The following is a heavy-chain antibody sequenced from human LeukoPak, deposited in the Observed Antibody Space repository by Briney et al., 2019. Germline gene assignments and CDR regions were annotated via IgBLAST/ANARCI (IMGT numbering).Heavy chain of an antibody. CDR3: ARNSCPSGSCYDNRGYFDY. CDR1: GGSISSGSYY. J-gene: IGHJ4*02. D-gene: IGHD2-15*01. Sequence: PSETLSLTCTVSGGSISSGSYYWSWIRQPAGKGLEWIGRIYTSGSTNYNPSLKSRVTISVDTSKNQFSLKLSSVTAADTAVYYCARNSCPSGSCYDNRGYFDYWGQGTLVTVSS. CDR2: IYTSGST. V-gene: IGHV4-61*02.